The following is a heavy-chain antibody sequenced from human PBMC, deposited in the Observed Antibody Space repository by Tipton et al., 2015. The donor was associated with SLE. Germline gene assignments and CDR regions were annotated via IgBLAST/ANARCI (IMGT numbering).Heavy chain of an antibody. V-gene: IGHV4-38-2*02. CDR3: ARDQAVAGSYYFDY. Sequence: TLSLTCAVSGYSISSGYYWGWIRQTPGRGLEWIGSMYNSRSTYYNPSLKSRVTISVDTSKNQFFLKLSSVTAADTAVYYCARDQAVAGSYYFDYWGQGTLVTVSS. D-gene: IGHD6-19*01. J-gene: IGHJ4*02. CDR1: GYSISSGYY. CDR2: MYNSRST.